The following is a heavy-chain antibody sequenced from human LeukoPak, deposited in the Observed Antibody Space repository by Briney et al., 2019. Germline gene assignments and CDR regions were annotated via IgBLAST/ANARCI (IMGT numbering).Heavy chain of an antibody. J-gene: IGHJ4*02. Sequence: SETLSLTCTVSGGSISSGSYYWSWIRQPAGKGLEWIGRIYTSGSTNYNPSLKSRVTISVDTSKNQFPLKLSSVTAADTAVYYCARVGASSLATVDYWGQGTLVTVSS. V-gene: IGHV4-61*02. CDR1: GGSISSGSYY. CDR3: ARVGASSLATVDY. CDR2: IYTSGST. D-gene: IGHD1-26*01.